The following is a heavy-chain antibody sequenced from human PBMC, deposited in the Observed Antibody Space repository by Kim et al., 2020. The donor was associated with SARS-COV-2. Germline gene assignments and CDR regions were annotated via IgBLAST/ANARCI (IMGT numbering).Heavy chain of an antibody. Sequence: SETLSLTCTVSGGSISSYYWSWIRQPAGKGLEWIGRIYTSGSTNYNPSLKSRVTMSVDTSKNQFSLKLSSVTAADTAVYYCARDSTGATTNYFDYWGQGTLVTVSS. J-gene: IGHJ4*02. V-gene: IGHV4-4*07. CDR2: IYTSGST. D-gene: IGHD1-26*01. CDR3: ARDSTGATTNYFDY. CDR1: GGSISSYY.